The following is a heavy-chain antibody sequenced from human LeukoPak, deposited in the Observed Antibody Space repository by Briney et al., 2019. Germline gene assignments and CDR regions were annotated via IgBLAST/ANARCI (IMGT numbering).Heavy chain of an antibody. Sequence: SETLSLTCTVSGGSISSSSYYWGWIRQPPGKGLEWIGSIYYSGSTYHNPSLKSRVTISVDTSKNQFSLKLSSVTAADTAVYYCARSHSSGWYWVVYYFDYWGQGTLVTVSS. CDR2: IYYSGST. D-gene: IGHD6-19*01. CDR3: ARSHSSGWYWVVYYFDY. J-gene: IGHJ4*02. CDR1: GGSISSSSYY. V-gene: IGHV4-39*07.